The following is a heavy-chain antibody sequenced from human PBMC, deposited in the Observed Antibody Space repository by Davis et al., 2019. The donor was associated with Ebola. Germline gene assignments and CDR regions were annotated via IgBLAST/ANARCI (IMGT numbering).Heavy chain of an antibody. Sequence: LRLSCAVYGGPFSSYYWSWIRQPPGKGLEWIGELNHSGSTNYNPSLKSRVTISVDTSKNHVSVKLSSVASADTAMYYCARGHDYVWESYRYMSWYFDLWGRGTLVTVSS. J-gene: IGHJ2*01. D-gene: IGHD3-16*02. CDR1: GGPFSSYY. CDR3: ARGHDYVWESYRYMSWYFDL. CDR2: LNHSGST. V-gene: IGHV4-34*01.